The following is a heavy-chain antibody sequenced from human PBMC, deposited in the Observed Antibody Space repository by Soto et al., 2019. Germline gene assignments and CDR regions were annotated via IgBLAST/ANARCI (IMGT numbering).Heavy chain of an antibody. CDR1: GGSFSGYY. CDR3: ARGRTSTMVRGTSNWFDP. CDR2: INHSGST. D-gene: IGHD3-10*01. J-gene: IGHJ5*02. V-gene: IGHV4-34*01. Sequence: QVQLQQWGAGLLKPSETLSLTCAVYGGSFSGYYWSWIRQPPGKGLEWIGEINHSGSTNYNPSLTRRVTISVDTPKNQSSLKLSSVTAADTAVYYCARGRTSTMVRGTSNWFDPWGQGTLVTVSS.